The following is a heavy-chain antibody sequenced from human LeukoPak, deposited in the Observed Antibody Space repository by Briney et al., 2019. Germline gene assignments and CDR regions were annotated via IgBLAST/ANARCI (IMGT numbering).Heavy chain of an antibody. D-gene: IGHD2-15*01. CDR2: INPNSGGT. CDR3: ARDQRYCSGGSCFDYFDY. V-gene: IGHV1-2*06. CDR1: GYTFTGYY. J-gene: IGHJ4*02. Sequence: ASVKVSCKASGYTFTGYYMHWVRQAPGQGLEWMGRINPNSGGTNYAQKFQGRVTMTRDTSISTAYMELSGLRSDDTAVYYCARDQRYCSGGSCFDYFDYWGQGTLVTVSS.